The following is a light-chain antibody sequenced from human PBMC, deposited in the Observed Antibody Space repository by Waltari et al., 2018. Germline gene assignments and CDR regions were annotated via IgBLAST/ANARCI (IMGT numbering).Light chain of an antibody. V-gene: IGKV1-12*01. J-gene: IGKJ2*01. CDR1: QGISSW. Sequence: DIQMTQSPSSLSASVGDRVTITCRASQGISSWLVWYQQKPGKAPNLLIYKASTLQTGVPSRFSGSGSGTDFTLIISSLQPEDFATYFCQQYNSAPHNFGQGTKVEV. CDR2: KAS. CDR3: QQYNSAPHN.